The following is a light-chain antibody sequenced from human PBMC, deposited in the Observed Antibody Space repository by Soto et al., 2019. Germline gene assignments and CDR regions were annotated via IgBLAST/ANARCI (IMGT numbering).Light chain of an antibody. CDR2: DVN. CDR3: FSYAGSRV. J-gene: IGLJ2*01. CDR1: SSDVGGYDY. Sequence: QSVLTQPRSVSGSPGQSVTISCTRTSSDVGGYDYVSWYQQHPGKAPKLMIFDVNKRPSGVPDRFSGSKSGNTASLTISGLQAEDEADYSCFSYAGSRVFGGGTKLTVL. V-gene: IGLV2-11*01.